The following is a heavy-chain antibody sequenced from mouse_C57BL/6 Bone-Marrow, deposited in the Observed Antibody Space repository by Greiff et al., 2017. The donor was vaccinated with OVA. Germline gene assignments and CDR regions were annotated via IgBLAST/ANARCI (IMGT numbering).Heavy chain of an antibody. CDR2: IDPETGGT. D-gene: IGHD2-5*01. J-gene: IGHJ4*01. Sequence: QVQLKESGAELVRPGASVTLSCKASGYTFTDYEMHWVKQTPVHGLVWIGAIDPETGGTAYNQKFKGKAILTADKSSSTAYMELRSLTSEDSSVYYCTRGYSNYYAMDYWGQGTSVTVSS. CDR1: GYTFTDYE. V-gene: IGHV1-15*01. CDR3: TRGYSNYYAMDY.